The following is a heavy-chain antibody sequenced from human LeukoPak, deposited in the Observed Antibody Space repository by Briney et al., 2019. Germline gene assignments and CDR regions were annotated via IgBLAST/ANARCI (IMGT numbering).Heavy chain of an antibody. V-gene: IGHV3-23*01. J-gene: IGHJ4*02. CDR3: AKDPGGPYYYDSSGYYFDY. Sequence: KAGGSLRLSCAASGFTFSSYAMSWVRQAPGKGLEWVSAISGSGGSTYYADSVKGRFTISRDNSKNTLYLQMNSLRAEDTAVYYCAKDPGGPYYYDSSGYYFDYWGQGTLVTVSS. CDR1: GFTFSSYA. CDR2: ISGSGGST. D-gene: IGHD3-22*01.